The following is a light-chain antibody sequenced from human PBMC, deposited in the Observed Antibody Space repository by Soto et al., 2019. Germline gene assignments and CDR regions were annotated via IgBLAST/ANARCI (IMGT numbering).Light chain of an antibody. CDR1: QSISSY. V-gene: IGKV1-39*01. CDR3: QQVNSFPST. CDR2: AAS. J-gene: IGKJ5*01. Sequence: DIQMTQSPSSLSASVGARVPINCRASQSISSYLNWYQQKPGKAPKVMIYAASSLQSGVPSRFSGSGSGTDFTLTISSLQPEDVATYYCQQVNSFPSTFGQGTRLEIK.